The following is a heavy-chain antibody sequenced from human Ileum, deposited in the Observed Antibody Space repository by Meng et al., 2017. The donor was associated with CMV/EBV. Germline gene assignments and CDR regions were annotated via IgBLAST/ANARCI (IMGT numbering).Heavy chain of an antibody. CDR3: ARDMLTFGADPAYFFDY. D-gene: IGHD3-16*01. CDR1: GYTFTGYY. Sequence: ASVKVSCKASGYTFTGYYMHWVRQAPGQGREWMGWINPNSGGTKYAQRFPGSVTMTRDTSITTAYMELNNLRSDDTAVYYCARDMLTFGADPAYFFDYWGQGTLVTVSS. J-gene: IGHJ4*02. CDR2: INPNSGGT. V-gene: IGHV1-2*02.